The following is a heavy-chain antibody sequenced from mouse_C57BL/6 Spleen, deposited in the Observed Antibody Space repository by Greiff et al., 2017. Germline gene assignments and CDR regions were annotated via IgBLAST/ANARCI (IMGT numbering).Heavy chain of an antibody. Sequence: QVQLQQPGAELVRPGSSVKLSCKASGYTFTSYWMHWVKQRPIQGLEWIGNIDPSDRETHYNQKFKDKAPLTVDKSSSTAYMQLSSLTSEDSAVYYCARQGDYYGSSYGFYAMDYWGQGTSVTVSS. CDR3: ARQGDYYGSSYGFYAMDY. CDR2: IDPSDRET. D-gene: IGHD1-1*01. V-gene: IGHV1-52*01. CDR1: GYTFTSYW. J-gene: IGHJ4*01.